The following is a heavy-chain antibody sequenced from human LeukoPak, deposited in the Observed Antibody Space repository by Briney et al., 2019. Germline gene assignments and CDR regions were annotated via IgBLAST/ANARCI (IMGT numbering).Heavy chain of an antibody. CDR1: GGSFSGYY. D-gene: IGHD3-10*01. CDR3: ARGPRFGELLWHWFDP. Sequence: SETLSLTCAVYGGSFSGYYWSWIRQPPGKGLEWIGEINHSGSTNYNPSLKSRVTISVDTSKNQFSLKLRSVTAADTAVYYCARGPRFGELLWHWFDPWGQGTLVTVSS. V-gene: IGHV4-34*01. J-gene: IGHJ5*02. CDR2: INHSGST.